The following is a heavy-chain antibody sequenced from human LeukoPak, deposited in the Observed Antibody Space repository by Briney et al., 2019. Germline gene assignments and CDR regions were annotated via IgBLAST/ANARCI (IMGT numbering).Heavy chain of an antibody. D-gene: IGHD1-1*01. CDR2: IYYRART. CDR3: ARVGDWNDLVY. CDR1: GGSLSSYY. V-gene: IGHV4-59*01. J-gene: IGHJ4*02. Sequence: SETLSLTCTVSGGSLSSYYWICIRQPPGKALEGVGYIYYRARTNYTPSLKSRVTISVATSQNQFSLKLSSVTAADTAVYYCARVGDWNDLVYWGQGTLVTVSS.